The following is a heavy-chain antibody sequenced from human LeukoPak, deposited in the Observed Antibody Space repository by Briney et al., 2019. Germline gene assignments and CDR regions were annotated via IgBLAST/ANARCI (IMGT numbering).Heavy chain of an antibody. V-gene: IGHV3-74*01. Sequence: GGSLRLSCAASGFTFSSYWMHWFGQAPGKGLVWVSRINSDGSSTSYADSVKGRFTISRDNAKNMLYLQMNSLRAEDTAVYYCARDSHSSSWTSLFDYWGQGTLVTVSS. CDR1: GFTFSSYW. CDR3: ARDSHSSSWTSLFDY. J-gene: IGHJ4*02. D-gene: IGHD6-13*01. CDR2: INSDGSST.